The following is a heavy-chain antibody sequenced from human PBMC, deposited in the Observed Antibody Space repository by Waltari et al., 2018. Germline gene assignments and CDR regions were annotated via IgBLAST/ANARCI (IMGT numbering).Heavy chain of an antibody. CDR1: GFPFRGYA. V-gene: IGHV3-23*01. CDR2: ISGNGGVT. Sequence: EVQLLESGGDLVQPGGSLRISCVASGFPFRGYAMAWVRQAPGKGLEWVSGISGNGGVTYYADSVKGRFTISRHNAKNTVYLQMNSLRVEDTAIYFCTKRDYYDEKSFFPLFEYWGQGALVTVSS. D-gene: IGHD3-22*01. J-gene: IGHJ4*02. CDR3: TKRDYYDEKSFFPLFEY.